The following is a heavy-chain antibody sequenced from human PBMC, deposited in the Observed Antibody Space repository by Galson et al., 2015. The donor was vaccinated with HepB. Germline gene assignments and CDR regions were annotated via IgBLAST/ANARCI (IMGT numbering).Heavy chain of an antibody. D-gene: IGHD3-3*01. CDR1: GGLFSGYY. V-gene: IGHV4-34*01. J-gene: IGHJ4*01. CDR3: ARGESIKVFGAVTHWYFDY. Sequence: ETLSLTCGVSGGLFSGYYWTWIRQVPGKGLEWIGEIHLAAINRPGTTNYKPSLTRRVSISVDTSKRQFSLRLSSVTAADTAVYYCARGESIKVFGAVTHWYFDYWGHGALVAVAS. CDR2: IHLAAINRPGTT.